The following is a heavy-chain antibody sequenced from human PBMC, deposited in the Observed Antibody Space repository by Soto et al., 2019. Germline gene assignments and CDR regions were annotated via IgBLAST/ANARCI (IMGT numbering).Heavy chain of an antibody. CDR1: GFTFSSYS. Sequence: GGSLRLSCAASGFTFSSYSMNWVRQAPGKGLEWVSYISSSSSTIYYADSVKGRFTISRDNAKNSLYLQMNGLRDEDTAVYYCARGNFWSGYYMLNWFDPWGQGTLVTVSS. D-gene: IGHD3-3*01. CDR3: ARGNFWSGYYMLNWFDP. J-gene: IGHJ5*02. CDR2: ISSSSSTI. V-gene: IGHV3-48*02.